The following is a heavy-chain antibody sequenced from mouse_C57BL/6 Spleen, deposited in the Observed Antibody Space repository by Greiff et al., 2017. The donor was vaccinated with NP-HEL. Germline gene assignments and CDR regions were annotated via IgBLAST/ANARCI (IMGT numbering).Heavy chain of an antibody. CDR3: ARVSDSSGYGAMDY. J-gene: IGHJ4*01. CDR2: INYDGSST. Sequence: EVKLMESEGGLVQPGSSMKLSCTASGFTFSDYYMAWVRQVPEKGLEWVANINYDGSSTYYLDSLKSRFIISRDNAKNILYLQMSSLKSEDTATYYCARVSDSSGYGAMDYWGQGTSVTVSS. D-gene: IGHD3-2*02. CDR1: GFTFSDYY. V-gene: IGHV5-16*01.